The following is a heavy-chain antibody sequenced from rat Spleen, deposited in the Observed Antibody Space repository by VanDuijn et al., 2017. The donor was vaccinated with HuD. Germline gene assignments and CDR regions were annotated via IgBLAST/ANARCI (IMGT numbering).Heavy chain of an antibody. D-gene: IGHD2-1*01. V-gene: IGHV5-22*01. J-gene: IGHJ2*01. CDR2: ISYEVSST. Sequence: EVQLVETGGGLVQPGRSLRLSCVASGFTFSRYWMYWVRQAPGKGLEWVASISYEVSSTYYGDSVKGRFTISRDNAKSTLYLQMNSLRSEDTATYYCTRRYDFDYWGQGVMVTVSS. CDR3: TRRYDFDY. CDR1: GFTFSRYW.